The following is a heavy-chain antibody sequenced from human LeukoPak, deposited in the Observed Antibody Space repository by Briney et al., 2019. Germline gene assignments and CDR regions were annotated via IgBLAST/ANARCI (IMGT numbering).Heavy chain of an antibody. V-gene: IGHV3-74*01. D-gene: IGHD6-25*01. CDR2: IHKDGLHT. J-gene: IGHJ4*02. CDR1: GFTLSEFW. CDR3: ARGSEAAGTYYLDH. Sequence: GGSLRLSCAASGFTLSEFWMHWVRQVPGKGLMWVARIHKDGLHTWYADSMKGRFTISRDNAENTVYLQLNSLRVEDTAVYYCARGSEAAGTYYLDHWGQGNLVTVSS.